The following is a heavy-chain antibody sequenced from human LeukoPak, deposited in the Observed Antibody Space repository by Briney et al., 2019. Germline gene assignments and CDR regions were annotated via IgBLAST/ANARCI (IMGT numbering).Heavy chain of an antibody. D-gene: IGHD2-15*01. V-gene: IGHV1-18*01. CDR2: ISGNNGNT. J-gene: IGHJ4*02. Sequence: GASVKVSCKASGYTFTSYGISWVRQAPGQGLEWMGWISGNNGNTNYAQKFQGRVTMTTDTSTSTAYMEMRSLRSDDTAVYYCARDFFHGHCAGLSCFLLDYWGQGSLVTVFS. CDR1: GYTFTSYG. CDR3: ARDFFHGHCAGLSCFLLDY.